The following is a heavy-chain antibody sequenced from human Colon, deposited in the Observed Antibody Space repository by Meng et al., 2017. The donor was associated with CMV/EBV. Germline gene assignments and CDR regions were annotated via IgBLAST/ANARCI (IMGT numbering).Heavy chain of an antibody. Sequence: GGSLRLSCTASGFSFGDYTMTWVRQAPGKGLEWVGSIRTKPYGETTEYAASVKGRFTISRDDSKSVAYVQMSSLKREDTAVYYCARAPYCTSTSCHGYDSWGQGTLVTSPQ. V-gene: IGHV3-49*04. D-gene: IGHD2-2*01. CDR3: ARAPYCTSTSCHGYDS. J-gene: IGHJ4*02. CDR2: IRTKPYGETT. CDR1: GFSFGDYT.